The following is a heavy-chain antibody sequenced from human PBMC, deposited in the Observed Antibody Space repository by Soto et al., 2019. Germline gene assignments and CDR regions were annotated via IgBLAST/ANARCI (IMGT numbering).Heavy chain of an antibody. CDR3: TTGVATAKYYFDF. Sequence: EVQLVESGGGLVKPGESLTLSCAASGFTFNNAWMSWVRQAPGTGLEWVGRIKSNADGGTADYIPPVKGRFTISREXXKNPLFLHVNSLKTEDPAVYFCTTGVATAKYYFDFWGQGTLVTVSS. D-gene: IGHD2-15*01. V-gene: IGHV3-15*01. CDR1: GFTFNNAW. J-gene: IGHJ4*02. CDR2: IKSNADGGTA.